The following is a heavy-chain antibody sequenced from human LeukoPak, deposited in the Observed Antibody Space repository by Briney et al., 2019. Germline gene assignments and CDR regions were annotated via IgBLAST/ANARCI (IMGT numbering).Heavy chain of an antibody. D-gene: IGHD4-17*01. CDR3: AKVDRGVTTVTPYYFDY. V-gene: IGHV3-30*18. Sequence: PGGSLRLSFAASGFTFSSYGMHWVRQAPGKGLEWVAVISYDGSNKYYADSVKGRFTISRDNSKNTLYLQMNSLRAEDTAVYYCAKVDRGVTTVTPYYFDYWGQGTLVTVSS. CDR1: GFTFSSYG. J-gene: IGHJ4*02. CDR2: ISYDGSNK.